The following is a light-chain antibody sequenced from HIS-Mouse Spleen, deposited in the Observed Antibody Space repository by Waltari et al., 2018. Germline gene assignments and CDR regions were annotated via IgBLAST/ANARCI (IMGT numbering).Light chain of an antibody. CDR2: DAS. CDR3: QQFNSYPALT. CDR1: QGISSA. V-gene: IGKV1-13*02. J-gene: IGKJ4*01. Sequence: AIQLTQSQSSLSASVGDRVTISCRASQGISSALAWYQQKPGKAPKILIYDASSLESGVPSRFSGSGSGTDFTLTISSLQPEDFATYYCQQFNSYPALTFGGGTKVEIK.